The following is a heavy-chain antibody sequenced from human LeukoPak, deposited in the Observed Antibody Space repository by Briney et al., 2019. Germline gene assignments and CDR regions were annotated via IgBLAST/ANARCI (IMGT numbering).Heavy chain of an antibody. Sequence: NPSETLSLTCTVSGGSISSIYYWGWIRQPPGKGLEWIGSISYSGKTYYNPSPESRVTISVDTSKNQFSLRLTSVTAADTAMYYCARDIDCEDAFDIWGQGTMVTVSS. D-gene: IGHD2-21*02. J-gene: IGHJ3*02. CDR1: GGSISSIYY. V-gene: IGHV4-39*07. CDR3: ARDIDCEDAFDI. CDR2: ISYSGKT.